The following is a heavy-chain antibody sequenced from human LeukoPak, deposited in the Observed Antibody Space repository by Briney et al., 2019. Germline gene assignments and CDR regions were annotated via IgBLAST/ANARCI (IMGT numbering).Heavy chain of an antibody. D-gene: IGHD7-27*01. Sequence: SETPSLTCGVSGGSISSTNWWRWVRQPPGQGLEWIGEISLAGRTNYNPSLNGRVTMSLDESSDQLSLNLTSVTAADTAIYYCSRETGAFCPFGYSGQGTLVIVPS. CDR2: ISLAGRT. J-gene: IGHJ4*02. CDR1: GGSISSTNW. V-gene: IGHV4-4*02. CDR3: SRETGAFCPFGY.